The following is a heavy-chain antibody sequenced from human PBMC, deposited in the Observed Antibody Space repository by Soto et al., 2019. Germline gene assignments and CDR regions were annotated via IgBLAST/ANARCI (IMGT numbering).Heavy chain of an antibody. Sequence: PWWSLRLSCSASVFTFSSYAMHWFRQAPGKGLEWVAVISYDGSNKYYADSVKGRFTISRDNSKNTLYLQMNSLRAEDTAVYYCATIYCSSTSCYGNSDFDYWGQGTLVTVSS. CDR2: ISYDGSNK. V-gene: IGHV3-30-3*01. CDR3: ATIYCSSTSCYGNSDFDY. J-gene: IGHJ4*02. CDR1: VFTFSSYA. D-gene: IGHD2-2*01.